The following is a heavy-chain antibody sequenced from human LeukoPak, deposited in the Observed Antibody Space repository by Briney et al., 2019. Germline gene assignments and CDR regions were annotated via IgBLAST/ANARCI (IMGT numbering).Heavy chain of an antibody. CDR1: GFTFDDYG. V-gene: IGHV3-48*01. CDR2: ISSSSSTI. Sequence: GGSLRLSCAASGFTFDDYGMSWVRQAPGKGLEWVSYISSSSSTIYYADSVKGRFTISRDNAKNTLYLQMNSLRAEDTAVYYCARDGAYGDYGEDAYYYGMDVWGQGTTVTVS. D-gene: IGHD4-17*01. CDR3: ARDGAYGDYGEDAYYYGMDV. J-gene: IGHJ6*02.